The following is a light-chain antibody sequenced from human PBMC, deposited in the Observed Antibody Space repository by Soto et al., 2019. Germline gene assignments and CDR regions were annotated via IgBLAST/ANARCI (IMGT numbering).Light chain of an antibody. V-gene: IGLV2-14*03. CDR1: NNDIGAYNY. Sequence: QAVVTQPASVSGSLGQSITISCTGTNNDIGAYNYICWHQQYPGRAPKVMIYDVSNRPSGVSNRFSGSKSGNTASLTISGLQAEDEADYYCTSYTKSNTVLFGGGTKLTVL. CDR2: DVS. CDR3: TSYTKSNTVL. J-gene: IGLJ2*01.